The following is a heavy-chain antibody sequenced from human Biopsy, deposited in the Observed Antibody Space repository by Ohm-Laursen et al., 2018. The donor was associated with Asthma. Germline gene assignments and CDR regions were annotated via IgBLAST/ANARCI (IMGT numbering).Heavy chain of an antibody. V-gene: IGHV1-69*13. CDR3: ARKAGSCISRTCYSLDF. CDR2: INSVFGTT. Sequence: PSVTPSCQSLGGTFNTYVIGWVRQAPGQGLEWMGGINSVFGTTTYPQKFPDRVTITADDSTSTVYMELSSLRSEGTAVYYCARKAGSCISRTCYSLDFWGQGTLVTVSS. J-gene: IGHJ4*02. D-gene: IGHD2-2*01. CDR1: GGTFNTYV.